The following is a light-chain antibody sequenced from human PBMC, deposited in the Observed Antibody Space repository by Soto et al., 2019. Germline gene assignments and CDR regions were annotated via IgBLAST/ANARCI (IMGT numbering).Light chain of an antibody. CDR3: SAYTSSSIDDV. Sequence: QSVLTQPASVSGSPGQSITISCTGTSSDVGGYNYVSWYQQHPGKAPKLMIYDVSNRPSGVSNRFSGSKSGNTASLTISGLQAEDEADYYCSAYTSSSIDDVFGTGTQLTVL. CDR2: DVS. CDR1: SSDVGGYNY. J-gene: IGLJ1*01. V-gene: IGLV2-14*01.